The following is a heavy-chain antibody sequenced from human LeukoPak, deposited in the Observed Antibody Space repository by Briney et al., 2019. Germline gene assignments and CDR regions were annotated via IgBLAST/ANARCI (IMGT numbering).Heavy chain of an antibody. J-gene: IGHJ4*02. CDR1: GYTFTSYG. CDR3: ARSAPGYSSGWPDY. Sequence: ASVKVSCKASGYTFTSYGINWVRQAPGQGLEWMGWISAYNGNTNYEQELQGRVTMTTDTSTSTAYMEVRSLRFDDTAVYYCARSAPGYSSGWPDYWGQGTLVSVSS. V-gene: IGHV1-18*01. D-gene: IGHD6-19*01. CDR2: ISAYNGNT.